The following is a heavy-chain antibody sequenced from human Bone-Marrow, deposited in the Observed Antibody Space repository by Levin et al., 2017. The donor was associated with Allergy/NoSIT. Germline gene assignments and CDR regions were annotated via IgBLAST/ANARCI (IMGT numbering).Heavy chain of an antibody. CDR2: VSSSGDA. D-gene: IGHD3-3*01. CDR1: GASITSGDYY. J-gene: IGHJ6*02. V-gene: IGHV4-30-4*01. Sequence: NPSETLSLTCSVSGASITSGDYYWSWIRQPPGKGLEWIGYVSSSGDAYYTPSLKSRSSMSVDTSKNEFSLRLRSVTAADTAVYFCVRDPRFFYTGRAYFYYDMDVWGQGTAVTVSS. CDR3: VRDPRFFYTGRAYFYYDMDV.